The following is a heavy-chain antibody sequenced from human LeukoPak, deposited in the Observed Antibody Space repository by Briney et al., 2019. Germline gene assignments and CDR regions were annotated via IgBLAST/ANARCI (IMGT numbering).Heavy chain of an antibody. Sequence: SETLSLTCTLSGGSISSSSAYWGWIRQPPGKGLEWIGSIYYSKNTYYNPSLKSRVTISADTSKNQFSLTLGSVSATDTAVYYCVSPRGFSYGYFDYWGQGTLVTVSS. J-gene: IGHJ4*02. CDR2: IYYSKNT. CDR3: VSPRGFSYGYFDY. D-gene: IGHD5-18*01. V-gene: IGHV4-39*01. CDR1: GGSISSSSAY.